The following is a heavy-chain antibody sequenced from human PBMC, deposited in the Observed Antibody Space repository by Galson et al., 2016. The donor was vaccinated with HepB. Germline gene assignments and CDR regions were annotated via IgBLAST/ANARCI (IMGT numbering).Heavy chain of an antibody. CDR1: GVSISTTDFY. CDR3: ARGREIRARMVGWFDS. J-gene: IGHJ5*01. Sequence: TLSLTCTVSGVSISTTDFYWSWLRQRPGKGLEWIAYRYSGGNTYSNPSLESRISVSTDPSKGQFSLQLTSLTAADTAVYYCARGREIRARMVGWFDSWGQGALVTVSS. CDR2: RYSGGNT. V-gene: IGHV4-31*03. D-gene: IGHD3-10*01.